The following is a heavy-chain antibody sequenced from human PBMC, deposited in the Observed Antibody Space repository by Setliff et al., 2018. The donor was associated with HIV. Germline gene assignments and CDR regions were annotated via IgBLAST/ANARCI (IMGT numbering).Heavy chain of an antibody. CDR2: LYSNGIT. J-gene: IGHJ6*03. Sequence: NPSETLSLTCTVSGASISGSFWSWIRQPPGKGLEWIGYLYSNGITANYNPSLKGRVTISVDTSRNQFSLRLTSVTAADTAVYYCARGGGILTGYWGNHRSYYMDVWDKGTTVTVSS. CDR3: ARGGGILTGYWGNHRSYYMDV. CDR1: GASISGSF. V-gene: IGHV4-4*08. D-gene: IGHD3-9*01.